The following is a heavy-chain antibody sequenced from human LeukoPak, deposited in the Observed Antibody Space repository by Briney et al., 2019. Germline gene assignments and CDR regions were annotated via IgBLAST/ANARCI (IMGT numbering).Heavy chain of an antibody. CDR3: ARVLNYGFDY. D-gene: IGHD3-10*01. V-gene: IGHV3-74*01. CDR1: GLTFSNYR. CDR2: IYSDGTST. J-gene: IGHJ4*02. Sequence: GGPRRLSCAASGLTFSNYRMHWVRQAPGKGLVWVSRIYSDGTSTSYADSVKGRFTISRDNAKNTLYLQMNSLRAEDTAVYYCARVLNYGFDYWGQGTLVTVSS.